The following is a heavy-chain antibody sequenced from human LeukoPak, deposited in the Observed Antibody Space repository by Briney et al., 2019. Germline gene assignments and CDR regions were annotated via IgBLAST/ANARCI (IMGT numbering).Heavy chain of an antibody. Sequence: ASVKVSCKASGYTFTSYGISWVRQAPGQGLGWMGWISAYNGNTNYAQKLQGRVTMTTDTSTSTAYMELRSLRSDDTAVYYCARDGSASYYYDSSGYFDYWGQGTLVTVSS. CDR3: ARDGSASYYYDSSGYFDY. CDR1: GYTFTSYG. D-gene: IGHD3-22*01. CDR2: ISAYNGNT. V-gene: IGHV1-18*01. J-gene: IGHJ4*02.